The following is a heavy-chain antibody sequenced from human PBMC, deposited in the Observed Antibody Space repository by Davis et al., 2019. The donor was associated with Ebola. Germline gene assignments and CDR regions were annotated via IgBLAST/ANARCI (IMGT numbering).Heavy chain of an antibody. CDR2: ISNSGST. CDR1: GGSIGSYY. D-gene: IGHD6-6*01. J-gene: IGHJ4*02. CDR3: ARRGRYSSSSEMLLYFDY. Sequence: MPSETLSLTCTVSGGSIGSYYWSWIRQPPGKGLEWIGYISNSGSTNYNPSLKSRVTTSVDTSKNQFSLKLSSVTAADTAGYYCARRGRYSSSSEMLLYFDYWGQGTLVTVSS. V-gene: IGHV4-59*01.